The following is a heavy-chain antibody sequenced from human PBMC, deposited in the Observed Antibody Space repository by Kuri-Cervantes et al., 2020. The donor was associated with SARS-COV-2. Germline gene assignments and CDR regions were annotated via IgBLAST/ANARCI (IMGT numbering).Heavy chain of an antibody. CDR2: INPNSGGA. CDR3: ARDPIVVDYNWFDP. CDR1: GYTFTGYY. J-gene: IGHJ5*02. D-gene: IGHD2-2*01. Sequence: ASVKVSCKASGYTFTGYYMHWVRQAPGQGLEWMGWINPNSGGANYAQKFQGRVTMTRDTSISTAYMELSRLRSDDTAVYYCARDPIVVDYNWFDPWGQGTLVTVSS. V-gene: IGHV1-2*02.